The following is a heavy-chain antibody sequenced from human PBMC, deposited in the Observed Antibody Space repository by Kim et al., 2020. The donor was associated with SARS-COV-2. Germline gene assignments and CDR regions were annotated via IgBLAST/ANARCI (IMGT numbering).Heavy chain of an antibody. CDR3: ARGEGWWSPRAEYFQH. CDR1: GFTFSSYA. D-gene: IGHD2-15*01. V-gene: IGHV3-30-3*01. CDR2: ISYDGSNK. Sequence: GGSLRLSCAASGFTFSSYAMHWVRQAPGKGLEWVAVISYDGSNKYYADSVKGQFTISRDNSKNTLYLQMNSLRAEDTAVYYCARGEGWWSPRAEYFQHWGQGTLVTFSS. J-gene: IGHJ1*01.